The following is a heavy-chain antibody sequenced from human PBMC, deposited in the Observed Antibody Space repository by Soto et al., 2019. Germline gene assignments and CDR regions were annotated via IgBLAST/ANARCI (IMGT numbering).Heavy chain of an antibody. Sequence: QVQLVQSGAEVKKPGSSVKVSCKASGGTFSSYAISWVRQAPGQGLEWMGGIIPIFGTANYAQKFQGRVKITADDSTSTAYRELSSLRSEDTAVYYCARGGAVSTQYYYGMDVWGQGTTVTVSS. CDR3: ARGGAVSTQYYYGMDV. D-gene: IGHD3-16*01. CDR1: GGTFSSYA. CDR2: IIPIFGTA. J-gene: IGHJ6*02. V-gene: IGHV1-69*01.